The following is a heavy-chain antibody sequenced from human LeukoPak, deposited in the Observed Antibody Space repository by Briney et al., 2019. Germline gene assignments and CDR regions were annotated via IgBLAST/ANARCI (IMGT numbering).Heavy chain of an antibody. CDR3: AKDRTGIVVVVGAFDY. V-gene: IGHV3-30-3*01. CDR2: ISYDGGNK. D-gene: IGHD2-15*01. J-gene: IGHJ4*02. Sequence: PGGSLRLSCAASGFTFSTYAMHWVRQAPGKGLEWVAVISYDGGNKYYADSVKGRFTISRDNSKNTLYLQMNSLRAEDTAVYYCAKDRTGIVVVVGAFDYWGQGTLVTV. CDR1: GFTFSTYA.